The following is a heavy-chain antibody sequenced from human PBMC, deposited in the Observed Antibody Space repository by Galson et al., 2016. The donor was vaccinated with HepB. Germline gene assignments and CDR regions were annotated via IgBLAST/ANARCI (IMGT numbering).Heavy chain of an antibody. J-gene: IGHJ3*02. CDR3: ARDSRWRGDAFDI. CDR2: IYSGGTT. Sequence: SLRLSCAASGFTVSSNYMSWVRQAPGKGLEWVSFIYSGGTTYYADSVKGRFTISRDNSKNTLYLQMNSLRAEDTAVYYCARDSRWRGDAFDIWAKGQWSPSLQ. CDR1: GFTVSSNY. D-gene: IGHD2-15*01. V-gene: IGHV3-66*02.